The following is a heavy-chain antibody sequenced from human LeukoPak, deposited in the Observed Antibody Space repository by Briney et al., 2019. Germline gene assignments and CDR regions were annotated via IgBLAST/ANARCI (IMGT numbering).Heavy chain of an antibody. CDR3: ARRASGSYIDAFDI. J-gene: IGHJ3*02. Sequence: GGSLRLSCAASGFTFSSYSMNWVRQAPGKGLEWVSSISSSSSYIYYADSVKGRFTISRDNAKNSLYLQMNSLRAEDTAVYYCARRASGSYIDAFDIWGQGTMVTVSS. CDR1: GFTFSSYS. CDR2: ISSSSSYI. V-gene: IGHV3-21*01. D-gene: IGHD1-26*01.